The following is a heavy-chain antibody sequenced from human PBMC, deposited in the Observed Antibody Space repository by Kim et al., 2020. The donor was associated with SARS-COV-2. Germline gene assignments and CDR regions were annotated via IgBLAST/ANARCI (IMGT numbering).Heavy chain of an antibody. Sequence: GGSLRLSCAASGFTFSSHAMSWVRQAPGKGLEWVSAISGSGDRTLYADSVKGRFTISRDNSKNTLFLQMNSLRGEDTAVYYCAKGSDKGAARLVDYWGQGTLVTVSS. CDR1: GFTFSSHA. D-gene: IGHD6-6*01. J-gene: IGHJ4*02. CDR2: ISGSGDRT. CDR3: AKGSDKGAARLVDY. V-gene: IGHV3-23*01.